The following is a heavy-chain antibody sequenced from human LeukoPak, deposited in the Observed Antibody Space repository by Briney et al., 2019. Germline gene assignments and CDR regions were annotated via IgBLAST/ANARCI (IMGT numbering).Heavy chain of an antibody. V-gene: IGHV3-30*04. CDR3: AREYEGYCSGGSCFRGTYNWFDP. Sequence: GRSLRLSCAASGFTFASYAMHWVRQAPGKGLEWVAVISYDRSDKYYAGSVKGRFTISRDNSKNTLYLLMNSLRPEDTAVYYCAREYEGYCSGGSCFRGTYNWFDPWGQGTLVTVSS. CDR2: ISYDRSDK. CDR1: GFTFASYA. D-gene: IGHD2-15*01. J-gene: IGHJ5*02.